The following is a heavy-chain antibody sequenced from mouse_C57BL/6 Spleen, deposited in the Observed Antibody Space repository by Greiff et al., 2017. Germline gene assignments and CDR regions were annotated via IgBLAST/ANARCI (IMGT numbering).Heavy chain of an antibody. Sequence: EVQLVESVGGLVKPGGSLKLSCAASGFTFSDYGMHWVRQAPEKGLEWVAYISSGSSTIYYADTVKGRFTISRDNAKNTLYLQITSLRSEDTAMYYCARIAGYLGYWGQGTTLTVSS. J-gene: IGHJ2*01. V-gene: IGHV5-17*01. D-gene: IGHD1-1*01. CDR1: GFTFSDYG. CDR2: ISSGSSTI. CDR3: ARIAGYLGY.